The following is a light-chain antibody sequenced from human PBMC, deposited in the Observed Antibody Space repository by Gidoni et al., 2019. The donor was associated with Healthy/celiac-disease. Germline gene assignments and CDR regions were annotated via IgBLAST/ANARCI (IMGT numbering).Light chain of an antibody. J-gene: IGKJ2*01. V-gene: IGKV3-20*01. Sequence: EIVLTQSPGTLSLSPGVRATLSCRASQSVSSSYLAWYQQKPGQAPRLLIYGASSSATGIPDRCSGSGSGTDFTLSISRLEPEDFAVYYCQQYGSSPYTFGQGTKLEIK. CDR1: QSVSSSY. CDR3: QQYGSSPYT. CDR2: GAS.